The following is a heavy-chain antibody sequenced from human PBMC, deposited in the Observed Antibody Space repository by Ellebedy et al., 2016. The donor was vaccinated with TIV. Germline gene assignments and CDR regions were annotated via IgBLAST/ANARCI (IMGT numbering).Heavy chain of an antibody. V-gene: IGHV1-2*04. CDR3: ARSPSGWYRSFDY. Sequence: ASVKVSCXASGYTFTSYYMHWVRQAPGQGLEWMGWINPNSGGTNYAQKFQGWVTMTRDTSISTAYMELSRLRSDDTAVYYCARSPSGWYRSFDYWGQGTLVTVSS. J-gene: IGHJ4*02. CDR1: GYTFTSYY. D-gene: IGHD6-19*01. CDR2: INPNSGGT.